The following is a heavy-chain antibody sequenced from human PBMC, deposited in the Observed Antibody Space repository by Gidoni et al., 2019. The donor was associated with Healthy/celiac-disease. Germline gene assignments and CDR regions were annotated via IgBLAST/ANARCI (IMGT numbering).Heavy chain of an antibody. CDR2: ISWNRGSI. J-gene: IGHJ6*02. V-gene: IGHV3-9*01. CDR1: GFTFDDYA. Sequence: EVQLVESGGGLVQPGRSLRLSCAASGFTFDDYAMHWVRQAPGKGLEWVSGISWNRGSIGYADSVKGRFTISRDNAKNSLYLQMNSLRAEDTALYYCAKDFEYQLLWGMDVWGQGTTVTVSS. D-gene: IGHD2-2*01. CDR3: AKDFEYQLLWGMDV.